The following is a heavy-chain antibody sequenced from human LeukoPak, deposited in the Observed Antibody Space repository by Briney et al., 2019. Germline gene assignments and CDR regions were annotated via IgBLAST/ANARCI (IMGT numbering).Heavy chain of an antibody. Sequence: SQTLSLTCTVSGASISAYYWSWIRQHPGKGLEWIGYIYYSGSAYYNPSLKSRVTISVDTSKNQFSLKLSSVTAADTAVYYCARGSNYDILTGYYPTFDYWGQGTLVTVSS. CDR1: GASISAYY. V-gene: IGHV4-31*03. CDR3: ARGSNYDILTGYYPTFDY. D-gene: IGHD3-9*01. J-gene: IGHJ4*02. CDR2: IYYSGSA.